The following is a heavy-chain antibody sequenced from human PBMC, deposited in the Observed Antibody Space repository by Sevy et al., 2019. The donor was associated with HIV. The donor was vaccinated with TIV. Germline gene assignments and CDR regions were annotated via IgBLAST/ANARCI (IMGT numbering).Heavy chain of an antibody. CDR1: GFTFSSYG. CDR2: IRYDGSNK. CDR3: AKTKSSRAAAGYYFDY. Sequence: GGSLRLSCAASGFTFSSYGMHWVRQAPGKGLEWVAFIRYDGSNKYYADSVKGRFTISRDNSKNTLYLQMNSLSAEDTAVYYCAKTKSSRAAAGYYFDYWGQGTLVTVSS. V-gene: IGHV3-30*02. J-gene: IGHJ4*02. D-gene: IGHD6-13*01.